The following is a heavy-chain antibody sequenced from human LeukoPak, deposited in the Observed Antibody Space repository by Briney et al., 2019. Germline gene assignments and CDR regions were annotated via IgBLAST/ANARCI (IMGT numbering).Heavy chain of an antibody. J-gene: IGHJ5*02. CDR1: GGSISSYY. CDR3: AREVWDNSSSRRSSNWFDP. CDR2: SYYSGST. Sequence: SETLSLTCTVSGGSISSYYWSWIRQPPGKGLEWIGYSYYSGSTNYYTSLKSRVTISVATSKNQFSLKLSSVTAADTAVYYCAREVWDNSSSRRSSNWFDPWGQGTLVIVSS. D-gene: IGHD6-6*01. V-gene: IGHV4-59*01.